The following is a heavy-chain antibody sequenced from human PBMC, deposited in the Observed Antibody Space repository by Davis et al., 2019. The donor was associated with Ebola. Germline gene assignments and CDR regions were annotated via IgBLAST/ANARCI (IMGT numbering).Heavy chain of an antibody. CDR2: MNPNSGNT. J-gene: IGHJ6*04. CDR1: GYTFTSYH. V-gene: IGHV1-8*01. D-gene: IGHD6-13*01. CDR3: ARGRGYSSSQILYYYYGMDV. Sequence: ASVKVSCKASGYTFTSYHINWVRQATGQGLEWMGWMNPNSGNTGYAQKFQGRVTMTRNTSISTAYMELSSLRSEDTAVYYCARGRGYSSSQILYYYYGMDVWGKGTTVTVSS.